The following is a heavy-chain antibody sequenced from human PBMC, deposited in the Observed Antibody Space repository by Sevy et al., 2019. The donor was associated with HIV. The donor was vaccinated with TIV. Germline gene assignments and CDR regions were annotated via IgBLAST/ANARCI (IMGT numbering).Heavy chain of an antibody. J-gene: IGHJ4*02. CDR3: GRHGYGDYHTSFDY. Sequence: SETLSLTCTVSGGSISTNSYYWGWIRQPPGKGLELIGSIYYNGYTYYNPSLKSRVTISVDTSKNQFSLMLISVTAADTAVYCCGRHGYGDYHTSFDYWGQGTLVTVSS. CDR1: GGSISTNSYY. CDR2: IYYNGYT. V-gene: IGHV4-39*01. D-gene: IGHD4-17*01.